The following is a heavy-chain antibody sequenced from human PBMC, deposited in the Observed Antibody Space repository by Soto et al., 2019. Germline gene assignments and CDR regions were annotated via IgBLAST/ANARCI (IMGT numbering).Heavy chain of an antibody. CDR3: AREEESIAAPYYYYGMDV. CDR1: GYTFTSYD. V-gene: IGHV1-8*01. Sequence: ASVKVSCKASGYTFTSYDINWVRQATGQGLEWMGWMNPNSGNTGYAQKFQGRVTMTRNTSISTAYMELSSLRSEDTAVYYCAREEESIAAPYYYYGMDVWGQGTTVTVSS. CDR2: MNPNSGNT. D-gene: IGHD6-6*01. J-gene: IGHJ6*02.